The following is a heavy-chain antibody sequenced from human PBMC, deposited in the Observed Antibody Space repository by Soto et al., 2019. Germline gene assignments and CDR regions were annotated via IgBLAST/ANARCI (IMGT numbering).Heavy chain of an antibody. D-gene: IGHD1-1*01. J-gene: IGHJ5*02. CDR1: GFSFSTFG. CDR3: AKDDGTGS. CDR2: MLYDGTNI. V-gene: IGHV3-30*18. Sequence: QVQLVESGGGVVQPGRSLRLSCAASGFSFSTFGMHWVRQAPGKGLEWLAGMLYDGTNIHYADSVKGRFTISRDSSKNTAYLEMNNLRAEDTAVYFCAKDDGTGSWGQGTLVTVSS.